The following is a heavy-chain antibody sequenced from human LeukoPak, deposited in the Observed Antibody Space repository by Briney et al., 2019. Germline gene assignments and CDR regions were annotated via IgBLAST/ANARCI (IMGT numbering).Heavy chain of an antibody. Sequence: SETLSLTCTVSGGSISGNYWSWIRQTPGKGLEWIGYIYYSGSTNYNPSLKSRVTISVDTSKNQFSLKLSSVTAADTAVYYCASRGRLDGYIFDYGGREPRVTVSS. CDR3: ASRGRLDGYIFDY. CDR2: IYYSGST. V-gene: IGHV4-59*08. J-gene: IGHJ4*02. D-gene: IGHD5-24*01. CDR1: GGSISGNY.